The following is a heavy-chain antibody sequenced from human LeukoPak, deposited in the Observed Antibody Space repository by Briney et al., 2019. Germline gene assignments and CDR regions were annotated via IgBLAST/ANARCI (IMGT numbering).Heavy chain of an antibody. Sequence: GGSLRLSCAASGFTFSSYSMNWVRQAPGKGLEWVSSISSSSSYIYYADSVKGRFTISRDNAKNSLYLQMNSLRAEDTAVYYCARVSRQWRADWYFDLWGRGTLVTVSS. CDR3: ARVSRQWRADWYFDL. J-gene: IGHJ2*01. CDR1: GFTFSSYS. V-gene: IGHV3-21*01. D-gene: IGHD6-19*01. CDR2: ISSSSSYI.